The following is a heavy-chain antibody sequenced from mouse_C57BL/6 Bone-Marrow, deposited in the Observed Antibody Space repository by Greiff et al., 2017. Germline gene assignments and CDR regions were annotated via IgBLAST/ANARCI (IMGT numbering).Heavy chain of an antibody. CDR1: GFTFTDYY. CDR3: ARALYLAWFAY. CDR2: IRNKANGYTT. J-gene: IGHJ3*01. Sequence: EVKLVESGGGLVQPGGSLSLSCAASGFTFTDYYMSWVRQPPGKALEWLGFIRNKANGYTTEYSASVKGRFTISRDTSQSSLYLQMNALSAEDSAPYDCARALYLAWFAYWGQGTLVTVSA. V-gene: IGHV7-3*01. D-gene: IGHD5-1*01.